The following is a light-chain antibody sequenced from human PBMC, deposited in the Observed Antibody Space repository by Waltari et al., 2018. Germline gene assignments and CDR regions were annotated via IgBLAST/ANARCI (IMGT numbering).Light chain of an antibody. CDR1: QSVLFSSNNKNY. CDR3: QQCYDTMYT. Sequence: DIVMTQSPDSLTVSLGERASNNCKSSQSVLFSSNNKNYLSWYQQKPGQPPKLLNYWASTRESGVPERFSGGGSGTDFTLTISSLQAEDVAGSCCQQCYDTMYTFDQGTKLEIK. CDR2: WAS. J-gene: IGKJ2*01. V-gene: IGKV4-1*01.